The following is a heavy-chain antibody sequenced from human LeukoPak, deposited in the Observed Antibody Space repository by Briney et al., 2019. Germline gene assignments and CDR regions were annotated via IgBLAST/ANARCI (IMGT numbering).Heavy chain of an antibody. CDR3: ARSIVVVTAIEGYFDY. Sequence: ASVKVSCKASGYTFTSYGISWVRQAPGQGLEWMGWISAYNGNTNYAQKLQGRVTMTTDTSTSTAYMELRSLRSDDTAVYYCARSIVVVTAIEGYFDYWGQGTLVTVSS. D-gene: IGHD2-21*02. J-gene: IGHJ4*02. CDR1: GYTFTSYG. CDR2: ISAYNGNT. V-gene: IGHV1-18*01.